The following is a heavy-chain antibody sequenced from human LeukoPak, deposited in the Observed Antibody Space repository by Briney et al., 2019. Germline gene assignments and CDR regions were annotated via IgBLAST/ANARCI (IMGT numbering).Heavy chain of an antibody. Sequence: WASVKVSCKASGYTFTSYGISWVRQAPGQGLEWMGWTSAHNDDTNYAETLQGRLTMTTDISTSTAYMELTSLRSDDTAVYYCARDWDSRNDYFDPWGQGTQVIVSS. CDR1: GYTFTSYG. D-gene: IGHD1-1*01. CDR3: ARDWDSRNDYFDP. J-gene: IGHJ4*02. V-gene: IGHV1-18*01. CDR2: TSAHNDDT.